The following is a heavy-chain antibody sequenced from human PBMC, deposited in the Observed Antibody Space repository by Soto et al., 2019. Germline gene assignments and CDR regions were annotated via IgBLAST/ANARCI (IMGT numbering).Heavy chain of an antibody. CDR2: IYPGDSDT. D-gene: IGHD6-19*01. CDR3: ASSGSSGNSAPVYY. Sequence: ESLTISCKGSGYTFTSYWIGWVRQMPGKGLEWMGIIYPGDSDTRYSPSFQGQVTISADKSINTAYLQWNSLKASDSARYYWASSGSSGNSAPVYYSGQGSLVTVYS. V-gene: IGHV5-51*01. CDR1: GYTFTSYW. J-gene: IGHJ4*02.